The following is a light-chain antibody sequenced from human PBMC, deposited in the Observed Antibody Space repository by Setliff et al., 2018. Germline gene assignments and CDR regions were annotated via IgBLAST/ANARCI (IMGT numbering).Light chain of an antibody. V-gene: IGLV2-14*03. CDR2: GAS. CDR1: SSDIGGYNY. CDR3: SSYTRDTTLV. J-gene: IGLJ1*01. Sequence: QSVLTQPASVSGSPGQSITISCTGPSSDIGGYNYVSWYQQYPGKAPQLIIYGASKRPSGISVRFSASKSGNTASLIISGLQTEDEADYYCSSYTRDTTLVFGTGTKVTVL.